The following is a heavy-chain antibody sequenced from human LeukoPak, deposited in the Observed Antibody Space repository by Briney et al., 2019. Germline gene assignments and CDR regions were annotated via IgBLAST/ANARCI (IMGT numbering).Heavy chain of an antibody. V-gene: IGHV3-21*01. CDR1: RFIFSSYS. J-gene: IGHJ6*03. CDR2: ISSSSTYI. CDR3: ARDPRGYYYYYMDV. D-gene: IGHD3-10*01. Sequence: GGSLRLSCAASRFIFSSYSMNWVRQAPGKGLEWVSSISSSSTYIYYADSVKGRFTISRDNAKNSLYLQMNSLRAEDTAVYYCARDPRGYYYYYMDVWGKGTTVTVSS.